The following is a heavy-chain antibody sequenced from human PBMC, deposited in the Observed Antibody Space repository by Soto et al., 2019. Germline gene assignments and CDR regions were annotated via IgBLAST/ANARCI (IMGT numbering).Heavy chain of an antibody. CDR2: IGGVSET. D-gene: IGHD6-19*01. V-gene: IGHV3-23*01. Sequence: DVKLLESGGGSVQPGGSLRLSCATSGYKFNIHGMTWVRQAPGKGLEWVSSIGGVSETYYADSVKGRFTISRDDSKATLYLQMNSLRVEDTAIYYCAKDAVPGNGEWDWLDSWGQGTLVTVFS. CDR1: GYKFNIHG. J-gene: IGHJ5*01. CDR3: AKDAVPGNGEWDWLDS.